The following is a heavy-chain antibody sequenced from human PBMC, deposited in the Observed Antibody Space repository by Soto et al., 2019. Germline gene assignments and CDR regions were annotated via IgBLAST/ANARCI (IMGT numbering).Heavy chain of an antibody. CDR1: GFTFSSYA. D-gene: IGHD3-3*01. Sequence: EVQLLESGGGLVQPGGSLRLSCAASGFTFSSYAMSWVRQAPGKGLEWVSAISGSGGSTYYADSVKGRFTISRDNSKNTLYLQMNSLRDEDTAVYYCAKSGFFEWLLYLDFDYCGQGTLVTVSS. CDR2: ISGSGGST. CDR3: AKSGFFEWLLYLDFDY. V-gene: IGHV3-23*01. J-gene: IGHJ4*02.